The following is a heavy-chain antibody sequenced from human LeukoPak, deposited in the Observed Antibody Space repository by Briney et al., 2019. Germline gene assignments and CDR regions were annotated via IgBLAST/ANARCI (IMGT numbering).Heavy chain of an antibody. CDR1: GYSISSGYY. J-gene: IGHJ4*02. Sequence: SETLSLTCTVSGYSISSGYYWGWIRQPPGKGLEWIGSIYHSGSTYYNPSLKSRVTISVDTSKNQFSLKLSSVTAADTAVYYCARASKRGYYYDSSGPFDYWGQGTLVTVSS. D-gene: IGHD3-22*01. CDR3: ARASKRGYYYDSSGPFDY. V-gene: IGHV4-38-2*02. CDR2: IYHSGST.